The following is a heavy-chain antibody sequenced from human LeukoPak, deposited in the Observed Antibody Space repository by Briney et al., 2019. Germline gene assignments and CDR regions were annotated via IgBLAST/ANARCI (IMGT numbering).Heavy chain of an antibody. Sequence: ASVKASCKASGYTFTGYYMHWVRQAPGQGLEWMGWINPNSGGTNYAQKFQGRVTMTRDTSISTAYMELSRLRSDDTAVYYCARAEDIVATIFDYWGQGTLVTVSS. V-gene: IGHV1-2*02. CDR3: ARAEDIVATIFDY. D-gene: IGHD5-12*01. CDR2: INPNSGGT. CDR1: GYTFTGYY. J-gene: IGHJ4*02.